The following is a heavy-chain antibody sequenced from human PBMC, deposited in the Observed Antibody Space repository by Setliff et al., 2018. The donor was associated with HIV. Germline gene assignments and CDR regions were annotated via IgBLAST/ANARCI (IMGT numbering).Heavy chain of an antibody. D-gene: IGHD6-13*01. CDR2: IYYSGST. CDR3: AIKGSSSRSQEYYYDF. Sequence: PSETLSLTCTVSGGSISTSNWWGWIRQTPGKGLEWIGYIYYSGSTNYNPSLKSRVTMSLDTSQNQFSLKPNSVTALDTAVYYCAIKGSSSRSQEYYYDFWGQGTLVTVSS. V-gene: IGHV4-28*06. J-gene: IGHJ4*02. CDR1: GGSISTSNW.